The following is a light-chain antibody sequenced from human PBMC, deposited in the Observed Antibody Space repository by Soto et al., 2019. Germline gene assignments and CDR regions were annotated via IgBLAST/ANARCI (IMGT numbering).Light chain of an antibody. V-gene: IGKV3-20*01. CDR2: GAS. CDR3: QQDESSWT. J-gene: IGKJ1*01. CDR1: QSISSTF. Sequence: EIVLTQSPGTLSLSPGERATLSCRASQSISSTFLAWYQHKPGQAPRVLIYGASRRATGVPDRFSGSGSGTDFTLTISRLEPEDFAVYYCQQDESSWTFGQGTKVE.